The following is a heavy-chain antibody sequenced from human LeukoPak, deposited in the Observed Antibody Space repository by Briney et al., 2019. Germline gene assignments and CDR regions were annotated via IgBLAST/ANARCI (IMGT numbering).Heavy chain of an antibody. CDR1: GASISGYY. CDR3: AGLVLWFGELASTSDY. V-gene: IGHV4-59*13. D-gene: IGHD3-10*01. Sequence: PSETLSLTCSVSGASISGYYWSWIRQTPGKGLEWIGYVYYTGSTNYNPSLQSRVTITVDTSNNQFSLNLRFVTAADTAVYYCAGLVLWFGELASTSDYWGQGTLVTVSS. CDR2: VYYTGST. J-gene: IGHJ4*02.